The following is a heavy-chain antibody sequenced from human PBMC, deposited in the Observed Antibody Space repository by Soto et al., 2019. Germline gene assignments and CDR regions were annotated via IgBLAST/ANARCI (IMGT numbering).Heavy chain of an antibody. CDR1: GGSISSYY. V-gene: IGHV4-59*08. D-gene: IGHD1-7*01. CDR3: ARQNRYNWNYEQENWFDP. J-gene: IGHJ5*02. Sequence: SETLSLTCIVSGGSISSYYWSWIRQPPGKGLEWIGYIYYSGSTNYNPSLKSRVTISVVTSKNQFSLQLSSVTAADTAVYYCARQNRYNWNYEQENWFDPWGQGTLVTVSS. CDR2: IYYSGST.